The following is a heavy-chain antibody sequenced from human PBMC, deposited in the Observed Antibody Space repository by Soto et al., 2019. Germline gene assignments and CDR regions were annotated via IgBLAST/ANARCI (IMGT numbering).Heavy chain of an antibody. CDR2: ISAYNGNT. CDR1: GYTFTSYG. D-gene: IGHD2-8*02. CDR3: ARDIYWHPIRGDAFDI. V-gene: IGHV1-18*01. Sequence: ASVKVSCKASGYTFTSYGINWVRQAPGQGLEWMGWISAYNGNTNYAQKLQGRVTMTTDTSTTTAYMELRSLRSDDTAVYYCARDIYWHPIRGDAFDIWGQGTMVTVSS. J-gene: IGHJ3*02.